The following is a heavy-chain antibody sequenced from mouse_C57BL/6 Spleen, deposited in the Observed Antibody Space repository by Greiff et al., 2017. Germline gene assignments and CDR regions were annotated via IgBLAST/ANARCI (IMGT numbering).Heavy chain of an antibody. CDR1: GFTFSSYG. Sequence: EVKLVESGGDLVKPGGSLKLSCAASGFTFSSYGMSWVRQTPDKRLEWVATISSGGSYTYYPDSVKGRFTISRDNAKNTLYLQMSSLKSEDTAMYYCAGQLRLPFGYWGQGTLVTVSA. CDR2: ISSGGSYT. J-gene: IGHJ3*01. V-gene: IGHV5-6*01. D-gene: IGHD3-2*02. CDR3: AGQLRLPFGY.